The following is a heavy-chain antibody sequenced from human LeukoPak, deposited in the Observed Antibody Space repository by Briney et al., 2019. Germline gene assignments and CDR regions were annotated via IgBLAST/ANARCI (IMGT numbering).Heavy chain of an antibody. J-gene: IGHJ4*02. CDR3: ARDNDSRDPPHFDY. CDR2: FHPGNGET. CDR1: GYALIDLS. V-gene: IGHV1-24*01. Sequence: ASVKVSCKVFGYALIDLSMHWVRQVPGKGLEWMGGFHPGNGETIYAQNFQGRVTMTEDTSTDTAYMELSSLRSEDTAVYYCARDNDSRDPPHFDYWGQGTLVTVSS. D-gene: IGHD3-16*01.